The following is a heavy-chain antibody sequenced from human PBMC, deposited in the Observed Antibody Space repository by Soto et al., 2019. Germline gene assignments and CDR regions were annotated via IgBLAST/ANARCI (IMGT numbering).Heavy chain of an antibody. CDR3: ARGSYSSSSEYFDY. CDR1: GGSISSGGYY. Sequence: LSLTCTVSGGSISSGGYYWSWIRQHPGKGLEWIGYIYYSGSTYYNPSLKSRVTISVDTSKNQFSLKLSSVTAADTAVYYCARGSYSSSSEYFDYWGQGTLVTVSS. CDR2: IYYSGST. D-gene: IGHD6-6*01. V-gene: IGHV4-31*03. J-gene: IGHJ4*02.